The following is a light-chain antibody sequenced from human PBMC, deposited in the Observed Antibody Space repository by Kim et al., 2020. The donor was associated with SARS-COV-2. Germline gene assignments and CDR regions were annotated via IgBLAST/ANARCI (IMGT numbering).Light chain of an antibody. CDR3: QQRSNWPPVVT. J-gene: IGKJ2*01. CDR2: DAS. Sequence: EIVLTQSPATLSLSPGERATLSCRASQSVSSYLAWYQQKPGQAPRILIYDASNRATGIPARFSGSGSGTDFTLTISSLEPEDFAVYYCQQRSNWPPVVTFGQGTKLEI. V-gene: IGKV3-11*01. CDR1: QSVSSY.